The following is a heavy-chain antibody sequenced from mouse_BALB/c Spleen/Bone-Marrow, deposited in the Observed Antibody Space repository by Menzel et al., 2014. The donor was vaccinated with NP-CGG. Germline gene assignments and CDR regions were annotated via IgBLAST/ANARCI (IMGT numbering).Heavy chain of an antibody. CDR2: IHYSGNT. CDR3: AREAGTTARFAY. V-gene: IGHV3-1*02. D-gene: IGHD1-2*01. CDR1: GYSITSGYG. Sequence: EVKLMESGPDLVKPSQSLSLTCTVTGYSITSGYGWHWIRQFPGNKLEWMAYIHYSGNTDYNPSLKSRISITRDTSKDQFFLQLNSVTTEDTATYYCAREAGTTARFAYWGQGTLVTVSA. J-gene: IGHJ3*01.